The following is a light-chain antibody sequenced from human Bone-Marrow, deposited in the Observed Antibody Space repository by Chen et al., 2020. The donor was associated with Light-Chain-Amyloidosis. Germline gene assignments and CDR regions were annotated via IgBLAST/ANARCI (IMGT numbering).Light chain of an antibody. J-gene: IGLJ2*01. V-gene: IGLV3-25*03. Sequence: YELTQPPSVSVSPGQPARITCSGDDLPTKYAYWYQQKPGPAPVLVIHRDTERPAGISERFSGSSSGTTATFTSRGVQAEDEADYHCQSADSSGTYEVIFGGGTKLTVL. CDR2: RDT. CDR3: QSADSSGTYEVI. CDR1: DLPTKY.